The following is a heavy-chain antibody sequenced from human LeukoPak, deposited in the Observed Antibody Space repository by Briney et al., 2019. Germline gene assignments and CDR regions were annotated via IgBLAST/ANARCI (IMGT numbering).Heavy chain of an antibody. CDR2: IYHSGST. V-gene: IGHV4-38-2*01. CDR3: ARSIAVVGTFYFDY. Sequence: PSETLSLTCAVSGYSISSGYYWVWIRQPPGKGLEWTGTIYHSGSTYYNPSLKSRVTISVDTSKNQFSLKLSSVTAAHTAVYYCARSIAVVGTFYFDYWGQGTLVTVSS. J-gene: IGHJ4*02. CDR1: GYSISSGYY. D-gene: IGHD6-19*01.